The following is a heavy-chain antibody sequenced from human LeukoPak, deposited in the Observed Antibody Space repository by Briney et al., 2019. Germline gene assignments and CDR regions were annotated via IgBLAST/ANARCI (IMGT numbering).Heavy chain of an antibody. Sequence: GGSLRLSCAVSGFTFSSYSMNWVRQAPGKGLEWVSSISSSSSYIYYADSVKGRFTISRDNSKNTLYLQMNSLRAEDTAVYYCARDGLTIFDYWGQGTLVTVSS. J-gene: IGHJ4*02. CDR1: GFTFSSYS. CDR3: ARDGLTIFDY. V-gene: IGHV3-21*04. D-gene: IGHD3-3*01. CDR2: ISSSSSYI.